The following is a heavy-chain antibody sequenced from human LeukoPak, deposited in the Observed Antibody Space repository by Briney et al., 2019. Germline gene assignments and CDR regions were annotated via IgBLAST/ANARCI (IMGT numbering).Heavy chain of an antibody. CDR3: AGRAARDYYYYYYMDV. J-gene: IGHJ6*03. V-gene: IGHV4-4*07. CDR1: GGSISSYY. D-gene: IGHD6-6*01. Sequence: SETLSLTCTVSGGSISSYYWSWIRQPAGKGLEWIGRIYTSGSTNYNPSLKSRVTMSVDTSKNQFSLKLSSVTAADTAVYYCAGRAARDYYYYYYMDVWGKGTTVTVSS. CDR2: IYTSGST.